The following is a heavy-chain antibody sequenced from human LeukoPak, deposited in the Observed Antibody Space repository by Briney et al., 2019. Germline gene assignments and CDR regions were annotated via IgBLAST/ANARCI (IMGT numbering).Heavy chain of an antibody. CDR3: ARHGMGSGIVVVPAAIGEIDY. Sequence: SVKVSCKASGGTFSSYAISWVRQAPGQGLEWMGGIIPIFGTANYAQKFQGRVTITADESTSTAYMELSSLRSEDTAVYYCARHGMGSGIVVVPAAIGEIDYWGQGTLVTVSS. CDR2: IIPIFGTA. V-gene: IGHV1-69*13. D-gene: IGHD2-2*01. CDR1: GGTFSSYA. J-gene: IGHJ4*02.